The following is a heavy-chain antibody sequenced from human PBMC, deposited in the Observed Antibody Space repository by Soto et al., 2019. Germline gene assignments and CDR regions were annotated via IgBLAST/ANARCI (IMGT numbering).Heavy chain of an antibody. V-gene: IGHV4-4*07. CDR1: GGSINSYY. J-gene: IGHJ5*02. CDR3: ARVIATPGDRYFDP. CDR2: MYITGTT. D-gene: IGHD1-1*01. Sequence: SETLSLTCTVSGGSINSYYRSWIRQPAGKGLEWIARMYITGTTNYDPSRNSRVTMSRETCNNQFFPKLSSVPAADTAGYYCARVIATPGDRYFDPWGQGTLVTVSS.